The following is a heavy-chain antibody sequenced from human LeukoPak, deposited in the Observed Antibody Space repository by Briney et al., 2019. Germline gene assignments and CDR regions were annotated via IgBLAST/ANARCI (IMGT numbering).Heavy chain of an antibody. Sequence: PSETLSLTFTVSGASITNHYWSWIRQSAGKGLEWIGRIYPSGSTHSNPSLKSRVTMSLDTSKNQFSLGLSSVTAADTAVYYCARVRPNWNDGTFDYWGQGTLVTVSS. CDR3: ARVRPNWNDGTFDY. CDR1: GASITNHY. V-gene: IGHV4-4*07. J-gene: IGHJ4*02. D-gene: IGHD1-1*01. CDR2: IYPSGST.